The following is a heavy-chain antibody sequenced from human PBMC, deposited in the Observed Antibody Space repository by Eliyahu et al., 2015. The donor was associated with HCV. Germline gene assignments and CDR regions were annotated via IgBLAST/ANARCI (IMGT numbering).Heavy chain of an antibody. V-gene: IGHV3-23*01. D-gene: IGHD3-9*01. CDR3: AKEPYPDVLPFNWXDP. CDR1: GFAFFXYS. J-gene: IGHJ5*02. Sequence: EVQLLESGGGLIQPGGSLRLSCAASGFAFFXYSMTWVRQAPGKGLGXVSXISGSGGRAYYADSVKGRFTVSRDYTNNILYLQMNSLRPDDTAIYYCAKEPYPDVLPFNWXDPWGQGTLVTVSS. CDR2: ISGSGGRA.